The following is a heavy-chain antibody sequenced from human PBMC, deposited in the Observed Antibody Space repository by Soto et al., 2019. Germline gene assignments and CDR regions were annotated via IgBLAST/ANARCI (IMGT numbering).Heavy chain of an antibody. D-gene: IGHD3-10*01. Sequence: LSLTCTVSGDSVTSVSDYWSWIRQPPGKGLEWIGYIYYSGSADYNPSLGSRVTISIDTSKNQFSLKLTSVTAADTAVYYCARGVGFGYYYYHMDLWGQGTTVTVSS. CDR1: GDSVTSVSDY. V-gene: IGHV4-61*01. CDR2: IYYSGSA. J-gene: IGHJ6*02. CDR3: ARGVGFGYYYYHMDL.